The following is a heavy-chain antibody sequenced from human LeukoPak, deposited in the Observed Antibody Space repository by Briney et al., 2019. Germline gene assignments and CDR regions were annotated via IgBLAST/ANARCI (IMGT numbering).Heavy chain of an antibody. V-gene: IGHV1-69*13. CDR2: IIPIFGTA. Sequence: GASVKVSCKASGGTFSSYAISWVRQAPGQGLEWMGGIIPIFGTANYAQKFQGRVTITADESTSTAYMELSSLRSEDTAVYYCARANSLWYSSGWYAFDYWGQGTLVTVSS. CDR3: ARANSLWYSSGWYAFDY. J-gene: IGHJ4*02. D-gene: IGHD6-19*01. CDR1: GGTFSSYA.